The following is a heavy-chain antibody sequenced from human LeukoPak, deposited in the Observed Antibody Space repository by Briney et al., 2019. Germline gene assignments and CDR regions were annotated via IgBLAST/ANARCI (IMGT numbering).Heavy chain of an antibody. Sequence: PGGSLRLSCAASGFTVSSNYMSWVRQAPGKGLEWVSVIYSGGSTYYADSVKGRFTISRGNSKNTLYLQMNSLRAEDTAVYYCARDSSSWRQDFDYWGQGTLVTVSS. CDR1: GFTVSSNY. J-gene: IGHJ4*02. D-gene: IGHD6-13*01. CDR3: ARDSSSWRQDFDY. CDR2: IYSGGST. V-gene: IGHV3-66*02.